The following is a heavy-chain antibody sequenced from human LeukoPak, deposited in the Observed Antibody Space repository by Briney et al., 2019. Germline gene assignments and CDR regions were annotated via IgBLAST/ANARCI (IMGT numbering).Heavy chain of an antibody. V-gene: IGHV5-51*01. J-gene: IGHJ4*02. Sequence: SRQGSRYILTNYRIGWVRPTPGKGREWMGIIYPGDSDTRYSPSLQGQATISADKSISTAYLQWSSLKASATAMYYCAGQIVGATHTFDYWGQGTLVTVSS. CDR3: AGQIVGATHTFDY. CDR2: IYPGDSDT. CDR1: RYILTNYR. D-gene: IGHD1-26*01.